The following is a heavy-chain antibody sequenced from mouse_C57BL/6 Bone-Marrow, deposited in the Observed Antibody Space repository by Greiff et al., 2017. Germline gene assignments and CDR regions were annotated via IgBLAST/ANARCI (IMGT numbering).Heavy chain of an antibody. V-gene: IGHV14-1*01. J-gene: IGHJ4*01. CDR1: GFNIKDYY. D-gene: IGHD2-5*01. CDR2: IDPEDGDT. Sequence: VQLQQSGAELVRPGASVKLSCTASGFNIKDYYMHWVKQRPERGLEWIGRIDPEDGDTEYAPKFQGKATMTADTSSNTAYLQLSSLTSEDTAVYYCTTFYSNYHYAMDYWGQGTSVTVSS. CDR3: TTFYSNYHYAMDY.